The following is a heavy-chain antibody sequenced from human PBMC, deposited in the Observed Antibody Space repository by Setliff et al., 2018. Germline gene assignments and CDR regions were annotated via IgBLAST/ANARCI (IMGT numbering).Heavy chain of an antibody. J-gene: IGHJ2*01. CDR3: ARAVDSSGYFPYWYFDL. V-gene: IGHV4-59*01. Sequence: SETLSLTCTVSGGSIGSSFWNWIRQSPGKGLEWIGYKSNRGDTNSNPSLRSRLTMSVDTSKSQFSLNLTSVTAADTAVYFCARAVDSSGYFPYWYFDLWGRGARVTVSS. D-gene: IGHD3-22*01. CDR2: KSNRGDT. CDR1: GGSIGSSF.